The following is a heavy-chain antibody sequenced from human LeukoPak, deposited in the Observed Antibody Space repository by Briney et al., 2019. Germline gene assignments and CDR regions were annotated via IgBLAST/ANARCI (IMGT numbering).Heavy chain of an antibody. Sequence: ASVKVSCKASGYTFTGYYMHWVRQAPGQGLEWMGWINPNSGGTNYAQKLQGRVTMTTDTSTSTAYMELRSLRSDDTAVYYCARGDTYYYDSSGYRDYWGQGTLVTVSS. CDR3: ARGDTYYYDSSGYRDY. CDR2: INPNSGGT. CDR1: GYTFTGYY. J-gene: IGHJ4*02. V-gene: IGHV1-2*02. D-gene: IGHD3-22*01.